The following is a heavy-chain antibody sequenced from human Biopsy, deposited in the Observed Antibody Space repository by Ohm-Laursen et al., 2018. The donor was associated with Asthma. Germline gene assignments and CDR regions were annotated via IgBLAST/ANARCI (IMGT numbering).Heavy chain of an antibody. CDR1: GGTFNTYV. Sequence: SSVKVSCKSLGGTFNTYVIGWVRQAPGQWLEWMGGINSVFGITTYPQKFQDRVTITADDSTSTVYMELSSLRSEDTAVYYCARKAGSCISRTCYSLNFWGQGTLVTVSS. CDR3: ARKAGSCISRTCYSLNF. D-gene: IGHD2-2*01. J-gene: IGHJ4*02. CDR2: INSVFGIT. V-gene: IGHV1-69*01.